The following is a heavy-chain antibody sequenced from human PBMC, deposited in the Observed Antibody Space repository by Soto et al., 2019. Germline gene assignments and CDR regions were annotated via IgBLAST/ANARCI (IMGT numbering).Heavy chain of an antibody. CDR2: IYYSGST. CDR1: GGSISSGGYY. V-gene: IGHV4-31*03. J-gene: IGHJ4*02. Sequence: QVQLQESGPGLVKPSQTLSLTCTVSGGSISSGGYYWSWIRQHPGKGLEWIGYIYYSGSTYYNPSLTSRVIISVDTSKNQYSQKLSSVTAADTAVYYCPRDRTRAFVFEYWGEGTLVTVSS. CDR3: PRDRTRAFVFEY. D-gene: IGHD1-1*01.